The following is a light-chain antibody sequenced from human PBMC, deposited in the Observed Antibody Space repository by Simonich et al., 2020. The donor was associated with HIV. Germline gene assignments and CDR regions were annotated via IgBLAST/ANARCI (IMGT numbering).Light chain of an antibody. V-gene: IGKV4-1*01. CDR3: QQYYSTPLT. CDR1: QTVLYSSNNKNY. Sequence: DIVMTQSPDSLAVSLGERATINCKSSQTVLYSSNNKNYLAWYQQKPGQPPKLLIYWASPRESGVPDRFSGSGSGTDFTLTISSLQAEDVAIYYCQQYYSTPLTFGQGTRLEIK. CDR2: WAS. J-gene: IGKJ5*01.